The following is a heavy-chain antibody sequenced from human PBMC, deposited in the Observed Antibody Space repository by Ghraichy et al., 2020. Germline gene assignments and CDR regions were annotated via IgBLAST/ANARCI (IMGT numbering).Heavy chain of an antibody. V-gene: IGHV4-39*01. Sequence: SETLSLTCTVSGGSISSSSYYWGWIRQPPGKGLEWIGSIYYSGSTYYNPSLKSRVTISVDTSKNQFSLKLSSLTAADTAVYYCARQSGQSYGPAKRGMDVWGQGTTVTVSS. CDR2: IYYSGST. D-gene: IGHD5-18*01. J-gene: IGHJ6*02. CDR1: GGSISSSSYY. CDR3: ARQSGQSYGPAKRGMDV.